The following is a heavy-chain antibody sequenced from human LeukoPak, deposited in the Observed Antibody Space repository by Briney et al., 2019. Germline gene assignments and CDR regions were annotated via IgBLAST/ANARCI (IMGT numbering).Heavy chain of an antibody. Sequence: KPSETLSLTCAVYGGSFSGYYWSWIRQPPGEGLEWIGEINHSGSTNYNPSLKSRVTISVDTSKNQFSLKLSSVTAADTAAYYCVRGEQLVAVFDYWGQGTLVTVSS. CDR3: VRGEQLVAVFDY. CDR1: GGSFSGYY. D-gene: IGHD6-6*01. CDR2: INHSGST. J-gene: IGHJ4*02. V-gene: IGHV4-34*01.